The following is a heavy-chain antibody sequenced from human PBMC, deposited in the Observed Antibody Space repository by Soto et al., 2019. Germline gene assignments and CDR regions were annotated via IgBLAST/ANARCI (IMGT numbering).Heavy chain of an antibody. V-gene: IGHV1-69*13. J-gene: IGHJ6*02. CDR2: IIPIFGTA. CDR3: ARGDRYSSIWRENYYYYGMDV. Sequence: SVKVSCKASGGTFSSYAISWVRQAPGQGLGWMGGIIPIFGTANYAQKFQGRVTITADESTSTAYMELSSLRSEDTAVYYCARGDRYSSIWRENYYYYGMDVWGQGTTVNVSS. D-gene: IGHD6-13*01. CDR1: GGTFSSYA.